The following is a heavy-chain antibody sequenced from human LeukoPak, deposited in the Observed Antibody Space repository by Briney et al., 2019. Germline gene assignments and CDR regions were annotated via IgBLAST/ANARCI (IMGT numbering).Heavy chain of an antibody. V-gene: IGHV4-59*08. J-gene: IGHJ3*02. D-gene: IGHD1-7*01. CDR1: GGSINDFY. CDR3: ARLSGNYGGAFDI. Sequence: SETLSLTCTVSGGSINDFYCSWVRQPPGKGLEWLGYIYSSGSTNYNPSLESRVTMSVNTSTNQFSLKLTPVTAADTAVYFCARLSGNYGGAFDIWGQGTMVTVSS. CDR2: IYSSGST.